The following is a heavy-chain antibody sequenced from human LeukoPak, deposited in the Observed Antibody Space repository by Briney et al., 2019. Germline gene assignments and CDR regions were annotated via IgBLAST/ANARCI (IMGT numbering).Heavy chain of an antibody. CDR2: IKGDGSST. Sequence: GGSLRLSCAASGFTFSTYWMHWVRQAPGKGLVWVACIKGDGSSTIYADSVKGRFTISRDNSKNTLYLQTSSLRAEDTAVYYCARASTTVPNLLDHWGRGTLVTVSS. D-gene: IGHD4-17*01. CDR1: GFTFSTYW. CDR3: ARASTTVPNLLDH. V-gene: IGHV3-74*01. J-gene: IGHJ4*02.